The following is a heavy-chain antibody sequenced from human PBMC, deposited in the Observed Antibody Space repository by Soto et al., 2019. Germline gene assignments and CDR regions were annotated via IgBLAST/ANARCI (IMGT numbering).Heavy chain of an antibody. J-gene: IGHJ5*02. CDR3: ARAVAPYLGTWFDP. CDR1: VGSISSGNSYA. V-gene: IGHV4-30-2*01. D-gene: IGHD3-16*01. CDR2: ISHTGRT. Sequence: QLQLQESGSGLVKPSQTLSLTCAVSVGSISSGNSYAWSWIRQPPGKGLEWIGSISHTGRTSYNPSLKGRVTMSVDKSKNQFSLKLSSVTAADMAVYYCARAVAPYLGTWFDPWGQGSLVIVSS.